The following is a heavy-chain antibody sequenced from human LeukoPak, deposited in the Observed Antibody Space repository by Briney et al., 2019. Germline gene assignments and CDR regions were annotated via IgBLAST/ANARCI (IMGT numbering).Heavy chain of an antibody. J-gene: IGHJ4*02. CDR1: GGSISSGGYY. V-gene: IGHV4-61*08. CDR3: ARKPTVTGHFDY. D-gene: IGHD4-17*01. Sequence: SQTLSLTCTVSGGSISSGGYYWSWIRQPPGKGLEWIGYIYYSGSTNYNPSLKSRVTISVDTSKNQFSLKLSSVTAADTAVYYCARKPTVTGHFDYWGQGTLVTVSS. CDR2: IYYSGST.